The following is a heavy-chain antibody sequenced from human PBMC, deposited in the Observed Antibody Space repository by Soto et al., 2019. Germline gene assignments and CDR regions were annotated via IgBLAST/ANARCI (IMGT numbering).Heavy chain of an antibody. J-gene: IGHJ5*02. V-gene: IGHV1-69*04. CDR1: GYTFTSYG. D-gene: IGHD2-15*01. CDR2: IIPILGIA. CDR3: ARTVAYALGWFDP. Sequence: SVKVSCKASGYTFTSYGISWVRQAPGQGLEWMGRIIPILGIANYAQKFQGRVTMTADTSTSTAYMELSSLRSEDTAVYYCARTVAYALGWFDPWGQGTLVTVSS.